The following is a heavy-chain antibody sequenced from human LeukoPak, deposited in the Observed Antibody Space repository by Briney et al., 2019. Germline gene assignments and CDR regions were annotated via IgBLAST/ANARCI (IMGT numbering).Heavy chain of an antibody. J-gene: IGHJ6*03. D-gene: IGHD1-7*01. V-gene: IGHV3-23*01. CDR3: AKRRGLELTYYYHMDV. CDR2: ITGSGGST. Sequence: GGSLRLSCAASGFTFSNYGLSWVRQAPGKGLEWVSGITGSGGSTYYADSVKGRFTISRDNSKNTLYLQMNSLRADDTAVYYCAKRRGLELTYYYHMDVWGKGTTVTVSS. CDR1: GFTFSNYG.